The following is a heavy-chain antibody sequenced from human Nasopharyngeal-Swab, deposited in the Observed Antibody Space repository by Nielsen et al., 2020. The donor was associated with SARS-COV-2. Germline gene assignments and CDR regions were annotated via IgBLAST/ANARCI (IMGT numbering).Heavy chain of an antibody. J-gene: IGHJ6*02. CDR2: IIPIFGTA. CDR3: ASGYYYDSSGPQYGMDV. D-gene: IGHD3-22*01. V-gene: IGHV1-69*01. Sequence: WVRQAPGQGLEGMGGIIPIFGTANYGQKFQGRVTITADESTSTAYMELSSLRSEDTAVYYCASGYYYDSSGPQYGMDVWGQGTTVTVSS.